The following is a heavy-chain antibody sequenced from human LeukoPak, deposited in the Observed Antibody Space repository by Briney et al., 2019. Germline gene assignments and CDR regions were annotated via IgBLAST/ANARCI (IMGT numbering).Heavy chain of an antibody. J-gene: IGHJ4*02. V-gene: IGHV4-38-2*02. CDR1: GYSISSGYD. Sequence: SETLSLTCTVSGYSISSGYDWGWIRQPPGKGLEWIGSIYHNGRTYYNPSLKSRVTISVDTSKNQVSLKLSSVTAADTAVYYCAREVAAAGTRYFDYWGQGTLVTVSS. D-gene: IGHD6-13*01. CDR2: IYHNGRT. CDR3: AREVAAAGTRYFDY.